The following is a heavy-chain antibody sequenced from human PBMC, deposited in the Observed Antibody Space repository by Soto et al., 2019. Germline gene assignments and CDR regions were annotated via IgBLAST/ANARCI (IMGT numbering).Heavy chain of an antibody. V-gene: IGHV1-18*01. Sequence: QVQLVQSGAEVKKPGASVKVSCKASGYTFSSYGINWVRQAPGQGLEWLGWISAYDGNTKYAQILQGRVSMTTDTSMKTAYMELRSLRSDDTAVYYCARGGYYDSSGSRNYYNYGMNVWGQGTTVTVSS. CDR1: GYTFSSYG. D-gene: IGHD3-22*01. CDR2: ISAYDGNT. CDR3: ARGGYYDSSGSRNYYNYGMNV. J-gene: IGHJ6*02.